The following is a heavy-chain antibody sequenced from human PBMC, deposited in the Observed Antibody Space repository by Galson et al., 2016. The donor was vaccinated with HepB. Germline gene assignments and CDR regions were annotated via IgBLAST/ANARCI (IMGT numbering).Heavy chain of an antibody. J-gene: IGHJ4*02. CDR3: ARGIVGDGIDY. CDR2: IHPRDSHT. Sequence: QSGAEVKKPGESLKISCQGSGYIFNDYWIGWVRQIPGKGLEWMGRIHPRDSHTSYSPSFRGHVTFSIEKSLNTAFLQWTNLEASDSGTYFCARGIVGDGIDYWGQGTLVTVSP. D-gene: IGHD3-16*01. V-gene: IGHV5-10-1*01. CDR1: GYIFNDYW.